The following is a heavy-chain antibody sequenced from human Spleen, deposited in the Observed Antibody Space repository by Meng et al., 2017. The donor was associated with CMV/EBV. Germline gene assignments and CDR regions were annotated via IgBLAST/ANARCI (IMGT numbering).Heavy chain of an antibody. D-gene: IGHD6-13*01. Sequence: LSLTCAASGFTFSSYSMNWVRQAPGKGLEWVSSISSSSYIYYADSVKGRFTISRDNAKNSLYLQMNSLRAEDTAVYYCARDSSSISGHWGQGTLVTVSS. J-gene: IGHJ4*02. CDR1: GFTFSSYS. CDR2: ISSSSYI. V-gene: IGHV3-21*01. CDR3: ARDSSSISGH.